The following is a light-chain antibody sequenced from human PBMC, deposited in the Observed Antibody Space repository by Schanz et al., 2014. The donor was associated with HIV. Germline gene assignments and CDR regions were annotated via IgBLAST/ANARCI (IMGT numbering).Light chain of an antibody. Sequence: EIVMTQSPATLSMSPGERATLSCRASQSVGSNLAWYQQKPGQPPRLLIYGASTRATGIPARFSGSGSGTEFTLTISSLQSDDFATYYCQQANTFPLTFGGGTKVEMK. V-gene: IGKV3-15*01. CDR3: QQANTFPLT. CDR1: QSVGSN. CDR2: GAS. J-gene: IGKJ4*01.